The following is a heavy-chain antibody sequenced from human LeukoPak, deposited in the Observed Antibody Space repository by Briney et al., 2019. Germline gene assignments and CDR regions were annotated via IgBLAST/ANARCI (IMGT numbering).Heavy chain of an antibody. CDR1: GFTFSSYW. Sequence: GGSLRLSCAASGFTFSSYWMSWVRQAPGKGLECVANIKEDGSEEYYVDSVKGRFSISRDNAKNSLYLQMNSLRAEDTAVYNCARDWLAGNPYHAFDLWGKGTMVTVSS. V-gene: IGHV3-7*01. CDR2: IKEDGSEE. D-gene: IGHD3-22*01. J-gene: IGHJ3*01. CDR3: ARDWLAGNPYHAFDL.